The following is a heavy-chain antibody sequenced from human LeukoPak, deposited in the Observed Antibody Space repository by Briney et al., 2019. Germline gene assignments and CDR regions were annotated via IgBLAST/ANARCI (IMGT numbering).Heavy chain of an antibody. J-gene: IGHJ5*02. V-gene: IGHV4-34*01. CDR3: AREGGLLWFRGNWFDP. CDR1: GGYFSGTY. D-gene: IGHD3-10*01. Sequence: SETLSLTCAVYGGYFSGTYWSWIRQPPGKGLEWIGEINHSGSTNYNPSLKSRVTISVDTPKNQFSLTLSSVTAADTAVYYCAREGGLLWFRGNWFDPWGQGTLVTVPS. CDR2: INHSGST.